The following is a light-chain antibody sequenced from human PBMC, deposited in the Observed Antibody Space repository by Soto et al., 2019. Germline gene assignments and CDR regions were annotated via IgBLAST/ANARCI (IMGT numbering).Light chain of an antibody. V-gene: IGLV2-14*01. J-gene: IGLJ1*01. CDR2: EVS. CDR3: SLYTSSSTQV. Sequence: QSVLTQPASVSGSPGQSITISCSVTSSDVGGYNYVSWYQQHPGKAPKLMIYEVSNRPSGVSNRFSGSKSGNTASLTISGLQTEDEADHYCSLYTSSSTQVFGTGTKLTVL. CDR1: SSDVGGYNY.